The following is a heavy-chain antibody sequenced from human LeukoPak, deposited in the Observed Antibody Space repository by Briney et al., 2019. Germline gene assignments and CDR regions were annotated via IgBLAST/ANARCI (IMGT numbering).Heavy chain of an antibody. CDR2: MTSDSNTI. CDR3: ARSTEWFADY. J-gene: IGHJ4*02. V-gene: IGHV3-48*01. D-gene: IGHD3-3*01. Sequence: QSGGSLRLSCAASGFTFNVYSTNWVRQAPGKGLEWISYMTSDSNTIYYADSVRGRFTISRDNAKKSVYLELSNLRADDTAMYYCARSTEWFADYWGQGTLVIVSS. CDR1: GFTFNVYS.